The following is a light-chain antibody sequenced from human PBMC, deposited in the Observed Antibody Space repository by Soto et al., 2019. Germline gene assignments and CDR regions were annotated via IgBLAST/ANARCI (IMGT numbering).Light chain of an antibody. CDR2: HTS. V-gene: IGKV3-15*01. J-gene: IGKJ1*01. CDR1: QSISTN. CDR3: QQYSDWHQK. Sequence: EIVMTQSPATLSVSPGERATLSCRASQSISTNLAWYQQKPGQAPRLLIYHTSTRATGIPARFSGSGSGTEFTLTISGLQSEDLEVYYCQQYSDWHQKFGKGTKVDI.